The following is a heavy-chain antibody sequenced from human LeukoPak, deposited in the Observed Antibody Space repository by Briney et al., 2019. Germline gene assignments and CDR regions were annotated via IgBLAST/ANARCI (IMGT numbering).Heavy chain of an antibody. CDR1: GFTFSGSA. D-gene: IGHD3-22*01. CDR3: SRSTDSSGYYLDY. V-gene: IGHV3-73*01. CDR2: IRSKANTYAT. Sequence: PGGSLRLSCAASGFTFSGSAVHWVRQASGKGLEWVGRIRSKANTYATAYAAWVKGRFTLSRDDSKSTAYLQMNSLKTEDTAVYYCSRSTDSSGYYLDYWGQGTLVTVSS. J-gene: IGHJ4*02.